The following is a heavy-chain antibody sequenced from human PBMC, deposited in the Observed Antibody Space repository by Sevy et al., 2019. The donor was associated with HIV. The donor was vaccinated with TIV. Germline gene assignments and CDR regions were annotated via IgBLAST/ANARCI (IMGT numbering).Heavy chain of an antibody. CDR1: GFTFSSYW. CDR2: IKQDGSEK. CDR3: AREEGDYYDGSGQIDY. J-gene: IGHJ4*02. V-gene: IGHV3-7*01. Sequence: GGSLRLSCAASGFTFSSYWMSWVRQAPGKGLEWVANIKQDGSEKYYVDSVKGRFTISRDNAKNSLYLQMNSLRAEDTAVYYCAREEGDYYDGSGQIDYWGQGTLVTVSS. D-gene: IGHD3-22*01.